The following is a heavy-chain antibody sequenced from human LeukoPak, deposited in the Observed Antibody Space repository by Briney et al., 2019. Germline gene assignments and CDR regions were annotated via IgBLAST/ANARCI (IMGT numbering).Heavy chain of an antibody. CDR2: ISGSGGST. V-gene: IGHV3-23*01. D-gene: IGHD2-2*01. J-gene: IGHJ2*01. CDR3: AKEKYQLLNYWYFDL. Sequence: GGSLRLSCAASGFTFSSYAMSWVRQAPGKELEWVSAISGSGGSTYYAGSVKGRFTISRDNSKNTLYLQMNSLRAEDTAVYYCAKEKYQLLNYWYFDLWGRGTLVTVSS. CDR1: GFTFSSYA.